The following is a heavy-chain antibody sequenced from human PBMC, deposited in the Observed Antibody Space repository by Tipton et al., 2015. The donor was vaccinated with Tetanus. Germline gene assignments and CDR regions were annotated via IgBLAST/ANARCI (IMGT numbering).Heavy chain of an antibody. CDR1: GGSISSGGYF. D-gene: IGHD3-10*01. CDR3: AGLYYYDSASYPLY. CDR2: IYYNTGGT. Sequence: LVKPTETLSLTCTVSGGSISSGGYFWSWIRQLPGKGLEWIGYIYYNTGGTYYNPSLKSRVTMSVDTSKNQFSLRLRSVTAADTAVFYCAGLYYYDSASYPLYWGQGTLVTVSS. J-gene: IGHJ4*02. V-gene: IGHV4-30-4*01.